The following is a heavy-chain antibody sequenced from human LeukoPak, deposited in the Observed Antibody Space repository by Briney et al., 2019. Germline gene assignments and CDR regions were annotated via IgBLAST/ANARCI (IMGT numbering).Heavy chain of an antibody. D-gene: IGHD5-18*01. Sequence: GASVKVPCKASGYTFTSYDINWVRQATGQGLEWMGWMNPNSGNTGYAQKFQGRVTMTRNTSISTAYMELSSLRSEDTAVYYCARDNGGTAMAYYYYYYMDVWGKGTTVIISS. CDR1: GYTFTSYD. J-gene: IGHJ6*03. CDR2: MNPNSGNT. V-gene: IGHV1-8*01. CDR3: ARDNGGTAMAYYYYYYMDV.